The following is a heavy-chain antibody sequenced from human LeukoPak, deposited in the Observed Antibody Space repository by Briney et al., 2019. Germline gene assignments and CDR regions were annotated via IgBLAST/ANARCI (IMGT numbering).Heavy chain of an antibody. V-gene: IGHV3-30-3*01. Sequence: GGSLRLSCAASGFTFSSYAMHWVRQAPGKGLEGVAVISYDGSNKYYADSVKGRFTISRDNSKNTLYLQMNSLRAEDTAVYYCAKGTGGIAVAEDGYFQHWGQGTLVTVSS. CDR1: GFTFSSYA. CDR3: AKGTGGIAVAEDGYFQH. J-gene: IGHJ1*01. D-gene: IGHD6-19*01. CDR2: ISYDGSNK.